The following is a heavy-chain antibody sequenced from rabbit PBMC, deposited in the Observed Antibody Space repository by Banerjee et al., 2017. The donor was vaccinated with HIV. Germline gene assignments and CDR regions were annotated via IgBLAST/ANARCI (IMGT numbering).Heavy chain of an antibody. CDR1: GFSLSSGAM. J-gene: IGHJ4*01. Sequence: QELLEESGGDLVKPEGSLTLTCTASGFSLSSGAMSWVRQAPGKGLEWIGYIYTGSSGNTYYASWAKGRFTISKTSSTTVTLQMTSLTAADTATYFCARGGTYTYNGNAYAFDLWGPGTLVTVS. D-gene: IGHD6-1*01. CDR3: ARGGTYTYNGNAYAFDL. CDR2: IYTGSSGNT. V-gene: IGHV1S45*01.